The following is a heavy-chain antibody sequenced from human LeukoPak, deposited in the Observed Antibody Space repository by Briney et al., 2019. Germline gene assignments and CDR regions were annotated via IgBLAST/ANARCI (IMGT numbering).Heavy chain of an antibody. Sequence: SETLSLTRTVSGGSISSGGYYWSWLRQHPGKGLEWIGYIYYSGSTYYTPSPKSRFTISVDTSKNQFSLKLSSVTAADTAVYYCARDRRHIVVAWGQGTLVTVSS. CDR3: ARDRRHIVVA. D-gene: IGHD2-21*01. CDR2: IYYSGST. V-gene: IGHV4-31*03. J-gene: IGHJ5*02. CDR1: GGSISSGGYY.